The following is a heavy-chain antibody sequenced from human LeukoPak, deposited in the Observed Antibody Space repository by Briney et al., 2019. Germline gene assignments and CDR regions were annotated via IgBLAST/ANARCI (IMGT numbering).Heavy chain of an antibody. D-gene: IGHD3-10*01. CDR2: FGPQVGET. CDR1: VSTLTEIS. J-gene: IGHJ4*02. Sequence: ASVKVSCKVSVSTLTEISIDWVRQAPGKGLECMGTFGPQVGETIHAQKLQGRLKMTADTSTDTAYIEMSRLQSEDTAVYDCATGAMVYEYWGQGTLVTVSS. CDR3: ATGAMVYEY. V-gene: IGHV1-24*01.